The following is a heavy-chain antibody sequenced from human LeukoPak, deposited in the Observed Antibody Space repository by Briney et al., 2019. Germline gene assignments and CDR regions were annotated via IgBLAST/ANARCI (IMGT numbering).Heavy chain of an antibody. CDR3: ARGLRLLPWGGDWFDP. CDR1: GYTFTSYD. V-gene: IGHV1-8*01. Sequence: GASVKVSCKASGYTFTSYDISWVRQAAGQGLEWMGWMSLNSGSTGYAQKFQDRVTMTRNTSISTAYMELTSLRYEDTAVYYCARGLRLLPWGGDWFDPWGQGTRVIISS. D-gene: IGHD3-22*01. J-gene: IGHJ5*02. CDR2: MSLNSGST.